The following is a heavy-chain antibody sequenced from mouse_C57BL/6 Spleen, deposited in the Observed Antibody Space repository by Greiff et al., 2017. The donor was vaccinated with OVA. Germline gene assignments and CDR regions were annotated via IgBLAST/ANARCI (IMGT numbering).Heavy chain of an antibody. D-gene: IGHD2-1*01. CDR1: GYTFTSYW. CDR3: ARFYGNYLYYFDY. V-gene: IGHV1-53*01. Sequence: VQLQQPGTELVKPGASVKLSCKASGYTFTSYWMHWVKQRPGQGLEWIGNINPSNGGTNYNEKFKSKATLTVDKSSSTAYMQLSSLTSEDSAVYDCARFYGNYLYYFDYWGQGTTLTVSS. CDR2: INPSNGGT. J-gene: IGHJ2*01.